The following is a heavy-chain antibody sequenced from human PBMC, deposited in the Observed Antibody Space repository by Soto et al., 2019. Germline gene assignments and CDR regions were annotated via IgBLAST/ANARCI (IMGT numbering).Heavy chain of an antibody. V-gene: IGHV3-23*01. J-gene: IGHJ4*02. Sequence: GGSLRLSCAASGFTFSSYAMSWVRQAPGKGLEWVSAISGSGGSTYYADSVKGRFTISRDNSKNTLYLQMNSLRAEDTAVYYCAKVLLFEVVTMAAPLDYWGQGTLVTGSS. CDR2: ISGSGGST. CDR3: AKVLLFEVVTMAAPLDY. CDR1: GFTFSSYA. D-gene: IGHD3-3*01.